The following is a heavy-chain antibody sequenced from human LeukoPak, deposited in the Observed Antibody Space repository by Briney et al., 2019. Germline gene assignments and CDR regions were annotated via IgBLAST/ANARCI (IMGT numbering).Heavy chain of an antibody. CDR3: AREFSGTFDY. D-gene: IGHD1-26*01. Sequence: QSGGSLRLSCAASGFTVSSNYMSWVRQAPGKGLEWVSVIYSGGSTYYADSVKGRFTISGDNSKNTLYLQMNSLRAEDTAVYYCAREFSGTFDYWGQGTLVTVSS. V-gene: IGHV3-53*01. J-gene: IGHJ4*02. CDR1: GFTVSSNY. CDR2: IYSGGST.